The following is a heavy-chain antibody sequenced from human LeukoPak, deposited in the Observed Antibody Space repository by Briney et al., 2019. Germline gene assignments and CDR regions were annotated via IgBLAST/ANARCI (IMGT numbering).Heavy chain of an antibody. CDR1: GGSISHYY. V-gene: IGHV4-59*08. D-gene: IGHD6-13*01. CDR2: INYSGNT. CDR3: ARLNVLDSSVLHHFDH. Sequence: SETLSLTCTVSGGSISHYYWSWTRQPPGKGLEWIAYINYSGNTDYNPSLKSRVTISVDTSKNHFSLKLNSVTAADTAVYYCARLNVLDSSVLHHFDHWGQGTLVTVSS. J-gene: IGHJ4*02.